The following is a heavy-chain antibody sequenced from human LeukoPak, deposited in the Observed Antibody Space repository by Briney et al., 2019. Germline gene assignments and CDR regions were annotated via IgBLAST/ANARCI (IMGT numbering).Heavy chain of an antibody. V-gene: IGHV3-23*01. J-gene: IGHJ4*02. Sequence: PGGSLRLSCAASGFTFSSYAMSWVRQAPGKGLEWVSAISGSGGSTYYADSVKVRFTISRDNSKNTLYLQMNSLRAEDTAVYYCAKGTMVRGVIITPFDYWGQGTLVTVSS. D-gene: IGHD3-10*01. CDR2: ISGSGGST. CDR1: GFTFSSYA. CDR3: AKGTMVRGVIITPFDY.